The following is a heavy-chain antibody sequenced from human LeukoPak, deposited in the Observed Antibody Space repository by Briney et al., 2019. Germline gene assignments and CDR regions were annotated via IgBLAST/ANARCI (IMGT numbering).Heavy chain of an antibody. D-gene: IGHD1-26*01. CDR1: GYTFISYG. CDR2: ISAYNGKT. V-gene: IGHV1-18*01. J-gene: IGHJ3*02. Sequence: ASVTVSCKASGYTFISYGISWVRQAPGQGLEWMGWISAYNGKTNYAQKLQGRVTMTTDTSTSTAYMELRSLRSEDTAVYYCARGDAIVGAQDDAFDIWGQGTMVTVSS. CDR3: ARGDAIVGAQDDAFDI.